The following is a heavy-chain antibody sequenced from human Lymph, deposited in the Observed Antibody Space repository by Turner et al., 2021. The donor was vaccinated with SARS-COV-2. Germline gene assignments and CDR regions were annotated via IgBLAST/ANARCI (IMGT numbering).Heavy chain of an antibody. D-gene: IGHD3-9*01. Sequence: QVQLVQSGAEVKKPGASVKVSCMASGYTFTRYDINWVRQATGQGLEWMGWMDPNSGNTGYAQKFQGRVTMTRNTSISTAYMKLSSLRSEDTAVYYCARAAQLTVWFDPWGQGTLVTVSS. V-gene: IGHV1-8*01. CDR3: ARAAQLTVWFDP. CDR2: MDPNSGNT. CDR1: GYTFTRYD. J-gene: IGHJ5*02.